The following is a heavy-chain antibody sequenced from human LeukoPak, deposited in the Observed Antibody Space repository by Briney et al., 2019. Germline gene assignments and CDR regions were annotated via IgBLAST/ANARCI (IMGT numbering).Heavy chain of an antibody. Sequence: GGSLRLSCAASGFTFSSYAMSWVRQAPGKGLEWVSAISGSGGSTYYADSVKGRFTISRDNSKNTLYLQMNSLRAEDTTVYYCAKESGSYYDSSGYPLDYWGQGTLVTVSS. CDR2: ISGSGGST. V-gene: IGHV3-23*01. D-gene: IGHD3-22*01. CDR1: GFTFSSYA. J-gene: IGHJ4*02. CDR3: AKESGSYYDSSGYPLDY.